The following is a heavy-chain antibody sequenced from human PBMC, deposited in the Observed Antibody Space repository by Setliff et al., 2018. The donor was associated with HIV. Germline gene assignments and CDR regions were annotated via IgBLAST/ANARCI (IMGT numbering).Heavy chain of an antibody. J-gene: IGHJ5*02. Sequence: SETLSLTCTVSGGSMKNFYWSWIRQVPGGRLQWIGHIHYSGIVNYSPSLGSRLTISAQTSRNQFSLTLKSVTTADTALYFCARVAKDSSFFSSSGPTYFDPWGHGILVTVSS. CDR1: GGSMKNFY. V-gene: IGHV4-59*12. CDR2: IHYSGIV. D-gene: IGHD3-10*01. CDR3: ARVAKDSSFFSSSGPTYFDP.